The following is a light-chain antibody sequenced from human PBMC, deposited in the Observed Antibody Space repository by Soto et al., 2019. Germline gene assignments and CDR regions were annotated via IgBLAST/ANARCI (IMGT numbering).Light chain of an antibody. Sequence: DIQLTQSPSFLSASVGDRVTITCRASHAISSYLAWYQQKPGKAPKLLIYAASSLQTGVPSRFSGSGSGTEFTLTISSLQPEDFATYYCQQLDSYPLTFGRGTKVEIK. CDR3: QQLDSYPLT. J-gene: IGKJ4*01. CDR1: HAISSY. V-gene: IGKV1-9*01. CDR2: AAS.